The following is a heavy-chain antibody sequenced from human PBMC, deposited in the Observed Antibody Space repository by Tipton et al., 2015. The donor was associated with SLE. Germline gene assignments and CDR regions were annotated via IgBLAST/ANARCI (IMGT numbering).Heavy chain of an antibody. Sequence: TLSLTRTVSGGSIASSSYYLAWIPKTPGKGLEWVGSLFYTGNTYYNPSLTSRVSISVDTSKNQFSLKVTSVTAADTAVYYCARSGGEPYYYVSSGYYPDWGQGRMVTVSS. CDR3: ARSGGEPYYYVSSGYYPD. CDR2: LFYTGNT. V-gene: IGHV4-39*01. J-gene: IGHJ3*01. D-gene: IGHD3-22*01. CDR1: GGSIASSSYY.